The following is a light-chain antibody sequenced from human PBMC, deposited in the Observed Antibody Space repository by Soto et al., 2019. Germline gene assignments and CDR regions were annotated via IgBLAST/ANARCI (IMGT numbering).Light chain of an antibody. V-gene: IGKV3-15*01. CDR1: QSVRSN. Sequence: DIVMTQSPATLSVSPRERATLSCRASQSVRSNLAWYQQKPGQAPRLLIYATSTRATGIPARFSGSGSGTDFTRTISSLQSEDFAVYYCQQYNKWPPLTFGGGTKVEIK. CDR2: ATS. CDR3: QQYNKWPPLT. J-gene: IGKJ4*01.